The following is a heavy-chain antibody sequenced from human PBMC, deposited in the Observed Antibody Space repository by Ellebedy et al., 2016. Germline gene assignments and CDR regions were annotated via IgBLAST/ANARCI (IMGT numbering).Heavy chain of an antibody. CDR1: GSTLSTYW. CDR2: IKQDGSQK. J-gene: IGHJ4*02. D-gene: IGHD6-19*01. V-gene: IGHV3-7*01. CDR3: AGGSGWLCDQ. Sequence: GESLKISCVVSGSTLSTYWMSWFRQAPGKGLEWVASIKQDGSQKDYVDSVKGRFTISRDNAKNSLYLQMNSLRAEDTAVHYCAGGSGWLCDQWGQGTLVTVSS.